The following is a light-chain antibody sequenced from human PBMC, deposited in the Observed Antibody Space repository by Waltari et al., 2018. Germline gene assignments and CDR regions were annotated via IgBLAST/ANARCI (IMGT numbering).Light chain of an antibody. V-gene: IGKV1-33*01. CDR3: QQYRSLPLT. J-gene: IGKJ2*01. CDR2: AVS. CDR1: QDTGDS. Sequence: DIQLTQTPSSLSASVGGRLTITCQASQDTGDSLNWFQHKPRSPPELLIYAVSRLDYGAPSRFTGSRSGTNYSYSITNLQPDDIATYCCQQYRSLPLTFGQGTK.